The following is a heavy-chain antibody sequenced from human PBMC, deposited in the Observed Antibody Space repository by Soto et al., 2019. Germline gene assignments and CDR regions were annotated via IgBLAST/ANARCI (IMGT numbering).Heavy chain of an antibody. D-gene: IGHD6-19*01. CDR1: GFTFSSYE. J-gene: IGHJ4*02. CDR3: ARDRAVAGTPFDY. CDR2: ISSSGSTI. Sequence: PGGSLRLSCAASGFTFSSYEMNWVRQAPGKGLEWVSYISSSGSTIYYADSVKGRFTISRDNAKNSLYLQMNSLRAEDTAVYYCARDRAVAGTPFDYWGQGTLVTVSS. V-gene: IGHV3-48*03.